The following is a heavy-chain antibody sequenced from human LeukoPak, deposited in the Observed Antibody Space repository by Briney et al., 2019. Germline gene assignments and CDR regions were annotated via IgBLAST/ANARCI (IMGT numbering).Heavy chain of an antibody. D-gene: IGHD3-22*01. CDR1: GYTFTSYY. V-gene: IGHV1-46*01. Sequence: ASVKVSCKASGYTFTSYYMHWVRQAPGQGLEWMGIINPSGGSTSYAQKFQGRVTMTRDTSTSTVYMELSSLRSEDTAVYYCARPMSNYYYDSSGYDGRDDAFDIWGQGTMVTVSS. CDR3: ARPMSNYYYDSSGYDGRDDAFDI. J-gene: IGHJ3*02. CDR2: INPSGGST.